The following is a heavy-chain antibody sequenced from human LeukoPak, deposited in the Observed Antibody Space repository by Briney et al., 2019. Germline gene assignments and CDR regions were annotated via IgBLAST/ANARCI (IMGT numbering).Heavy chain of an antibody. CDR2: INGRGGST. Sequence: GGSLRLSCAASGFTFSNYAMSWVRQAPGKGLEWVSSINGRGGSTYYADSVKGRFTISRDNSKNTLYLQMNSLRAEDTAVYYCARGSYLDYWGQGTLVTVSS. J-gene: IGHJ4*02. D-gene: IGHD3-16*01. V-gene: IGHV3-23*01. CDR3: ARGSYLDY. CDR1: GFTFSNYA.